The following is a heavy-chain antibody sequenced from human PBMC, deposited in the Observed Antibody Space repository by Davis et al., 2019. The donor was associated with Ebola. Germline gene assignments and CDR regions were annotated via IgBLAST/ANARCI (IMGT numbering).Heavy chain of an antibody. J-gene: IGHJ6*02. CDR1: GFTFSSYA. CDR2: ISSSSSYI. D-gene: IGHD2-2*01. Sequence: GGSLRLSCAASGFTFSSYAMSWVRQAPGKGLERVSSISSSSSYIYYADSVKGRFTISRDNAKNSLYLQMNSLRAEDTAVYYCARDIVVVPAAIVYYGMDVWGQGTTVTVSS. CDR3: ARDIVVVPAAIVYYGMDV. V-gene: IGHV3-21*01.